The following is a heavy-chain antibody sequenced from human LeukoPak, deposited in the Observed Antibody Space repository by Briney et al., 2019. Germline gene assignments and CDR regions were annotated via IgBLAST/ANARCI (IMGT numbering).Heavy chain of an antibody. D-gene: IGHD1-7*01. CDR2: MKQDGSEK. CDR1: GFTFSSYW. Sequence: GGSLRLSCAASGFTFSSYWMSWVRQAPGKGLEWVANMKQDGSEKYYVDSVKGRFTISRDNAKNSLYLQMNSLRAEDTAVYYCARVLVNWNYGDFDYWGQGTLVTVSS. V-gene: IGHV3-7*01. CDR3: ARVLVNWNYGDFDY. J-gene: IGHJ4*02.